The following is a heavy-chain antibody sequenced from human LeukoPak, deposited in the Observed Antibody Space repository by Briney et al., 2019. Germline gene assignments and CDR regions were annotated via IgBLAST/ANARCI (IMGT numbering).Heavy chain of an antibody. D-gene: IGHD3-22*01. V-gene: IGHV4-4*07. CDR3: ARVGNYYDSSGYYDDAFDI. J-gene: IGHJ3*02. CDR2: IYTSGST. Sequence: PSETLSLTCTVSGGSISSYYWSWIRRPAGKGLEWIGRIYTSGSTNYNPSLKSRVTMSVDTSKNQFSLKLSSVTAADTAVYYCARVGNYYDSSGYYDDAFDIWGQGTMVTVSS. CDR1: GGSISSYY.